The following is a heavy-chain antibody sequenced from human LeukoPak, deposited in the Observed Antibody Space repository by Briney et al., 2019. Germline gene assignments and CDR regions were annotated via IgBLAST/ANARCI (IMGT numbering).Heavy chain of an antibody. CDR3: AKDPSRGWRGAFDI. Sequence: GGSLRLSCAASGFAFSSYEMNWVRQAPGKGLEWVSAISGSGGSTYYADSVKGRFTISRDNSKNTLYLQMNSLRAEDTAVYYCAKDPSRGWRGAFDIWGQGTMVTVSS. CDR1: GFAFSSYE. CDR2: ISGSGGST. D-gene: IGHD6-19*01. J-gene: IGHJ3*02. V-gene: IGHV3-23*01.